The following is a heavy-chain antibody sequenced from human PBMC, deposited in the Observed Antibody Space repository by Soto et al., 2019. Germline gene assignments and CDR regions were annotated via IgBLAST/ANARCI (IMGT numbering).Heavy chain of an antibody. D-gene: IGHD2-2*01. CDR1: GFPFSSYW. V-gene: IGHV3-74*03. CDR3: TRRGCSTTGCYFN. Sequence: GGSLRLSCAASGFPFSSYWMHWVRQAPGKGLVWVSRINGDGSSITYADSAKGRFTISRDNAKNTLYLQMNSLRAEDAAVYYCTRRGCSTTGCYFNWGRGTLVTVSS. CDR2: INGDGSSI. J-gene: IGHJ4*02.